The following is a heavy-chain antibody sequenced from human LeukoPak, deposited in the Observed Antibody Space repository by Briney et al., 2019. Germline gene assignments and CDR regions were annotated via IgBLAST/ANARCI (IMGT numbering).Heavy chain of an antibody. CDR2: ISYDGSNK. J-gene: IGHJ4*02. Sequence: GGSLRLSCAASGNYWMHWVRQAPGKGLEWVAVISYDGSNKYYADSVKGRFTISRDNSKNTLYLQMNSLRAEDTAVYYCARVELRFLEWLLGEPDYWGQGTLVTVSS. V-gene: IGHV3-30-3*01. CDR3: ARVELRFLEWLLGEPDY. D-gene: IGHD3-3*01. CDR1: GNYW.